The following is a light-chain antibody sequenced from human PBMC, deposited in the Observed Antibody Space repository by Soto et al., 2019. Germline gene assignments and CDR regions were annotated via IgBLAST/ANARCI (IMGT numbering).Light chain of an antibody. J-gene: IGLJ2*01. Sequence: QSVLTQPPSVSAAPGQKVTISFSGSSSNIENNYVSWYQQLPGTAPKLLIYENNKRPSGIPDRFSGSKSGSSATLGITGLQTGDEADYFCGTWDTSLSAVVFGGGTKLTVL. CDR2: ENN. CDR3: GTWDTSLSAVV. V-gene: IGLV1-51*02. CDR1: SSNIENNY.